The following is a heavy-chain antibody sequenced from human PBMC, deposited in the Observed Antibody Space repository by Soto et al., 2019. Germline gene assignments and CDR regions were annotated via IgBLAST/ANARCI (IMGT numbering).Heavy chain of an antibody. CDR3: ARCGWLAALAYYYYYGMDV. V-gene: IGHV1-18*01. Sequence: QVQLVQSGAEVKKPGASVKVSCKASGYTFTSYGISWVRQAPGQGLEWMGWISAYNGNTNYAQKLQGRVTMTTDASTSTAYMELRSLRSDDTAVYYCARCGWLAALAYYYYYGMDVWGQGTTVTVSS. CDR2: ISAYNGNT. J-gene: IGHJ6*02. D-gene: IGHD6-19*01. CDR1: GYTFTSYG.